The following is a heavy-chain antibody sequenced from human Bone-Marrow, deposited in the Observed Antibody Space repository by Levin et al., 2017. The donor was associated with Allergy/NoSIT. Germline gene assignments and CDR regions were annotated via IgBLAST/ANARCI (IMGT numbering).Heavy chain of an antibody. Sequence: PGGSLRLSCAASESSFGTFAMGWVRQAPGQGLEWVSTIGGSSGVTFYADSVRGRFIISRDRSKKTLYLQMNSLRAEDTAVYYCAKDHDFPRVSYYFDSWGQGTLVTVSS. CDR3: AKDHDFPRVSYYFDS. J-gene: IGHJ4*02. CDR2: IGGSSGVT. V-gene: IGHV3-23*01. D-gene: IGHD1-1*01. CDR1: ESSFGTFA.